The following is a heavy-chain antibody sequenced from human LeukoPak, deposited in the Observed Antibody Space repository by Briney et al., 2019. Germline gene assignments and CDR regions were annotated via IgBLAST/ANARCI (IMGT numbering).Heavy chain of an antibody. CDR1: GYTLTSYD. CDR3: ARILYDSGSYYLWAFDI. V-gene: IGHV1-8*01. CDR2: MNPNSGRT. J-gene: IGHJ3*02. Sequence: GASVKVSCKASGYTLTSYDINWVRQATGQGLEWMGWMNPNSGRTGYAQNFQDRIAITRNTSISTAYMELSSLRSEDTAVYYCARILYDSGSYYLWAFDIWGQGTMVTVSS. D-gene: IGHD1-26*01.